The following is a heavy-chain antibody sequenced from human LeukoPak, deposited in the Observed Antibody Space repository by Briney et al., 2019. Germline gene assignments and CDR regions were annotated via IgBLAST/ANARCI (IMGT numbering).Heavy chain of an antibody. CDR1: GFTVSSNY. Sequence: GGSLRLSCAASGFTVSSNYMSWVRQAPGKGLEWVSVIYSGGSTYYADSVKGRFTISRDNSKNTLYLQMNSLRAEDTAVYYCARAQRAAAGTPLFDYWGQGTLVTVSS. D-gene: IGHD6-13*01. V-gene: IGHV3-53*01. CDR3: ARAQRAAAGTPLFDY. J-gene: IGHJ4*02. CDR2: IYSGGST.